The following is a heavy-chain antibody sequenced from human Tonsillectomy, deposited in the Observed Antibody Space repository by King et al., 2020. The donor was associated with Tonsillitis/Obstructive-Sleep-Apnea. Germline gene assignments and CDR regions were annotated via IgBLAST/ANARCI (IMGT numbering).Heavy chain of an antibody. D-gene: IGHD3-3*01. CDR3: AKDGLALRFLEWLISPDY. CDR2: ISYDGSNK. CDR1: GFTFSSYG. Sequence: VQLVESGGGVVQPGRSLRLSCAASGFTFSSYGMHWVRQAPGKGLEWVAVISYDGSNKYYADSVKGRFTISRDNSKNTLYLQMNSLRAEDTAVYYCAKDGLALRFLEWLISPDYWGQGTLVTVSS. J-gene: IGHJ4*02. V-gene: IGHV3-30*18.